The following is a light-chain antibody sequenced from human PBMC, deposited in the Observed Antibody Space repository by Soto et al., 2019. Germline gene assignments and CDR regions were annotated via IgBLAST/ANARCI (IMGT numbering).Light chain of an antibody. Sequence: EVVLTQSPGTLSLSPGERATLSCRASQSVGSSYLAWYQQKPGQAPRLLIYGASSRATGIPDRFSGSGSGTDFTLSISRLEPEDFAVYYCQQCGSSPRMYTFGQGTKLEIK. CDR2: GAS. CDR1: QSVGSSY. CDR3: QQCGSSPRMYT. J-gene: IGKJ2*01. V-gene: IGKV3-20*01.